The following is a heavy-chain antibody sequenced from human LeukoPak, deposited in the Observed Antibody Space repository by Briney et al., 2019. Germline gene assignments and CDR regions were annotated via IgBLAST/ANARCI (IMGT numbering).Heavy chain of an antibody. V-gene: IGHV4-4*07. D-gene: IGHD3-10*01. CDR3: AKPLMLRGDQPDS. J-gene: IGHJ5*01. CDR2: IYSSGSS. Sequence: SETLSLTCTVSGDSITNYYWSWIRQPAGKGLEWLGRIYSSGSSNYNPSLETRVTMSVDTSKNQFSLKLNSVTAADTAVYYCAKPLMLRGDQPDSWGQGALVTVSS. CDR1: GDSITNYY.